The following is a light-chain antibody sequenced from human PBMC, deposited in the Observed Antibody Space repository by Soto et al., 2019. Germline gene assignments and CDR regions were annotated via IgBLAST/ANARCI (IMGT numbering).Light chain of an antibody. CDR2: GAS. CDR3: QERSYRPIT. CDR1: QSVTNNY. V-gene: IGKV3D-20*02. Sequence: DIVVTQSPDTLSLSPGEKATFFCRASQSVTNNYLAWYRQKVGQAPRLLIYGASKRATGIPDRFSGGGSGTDFTLTISRLEPEDFAVYYCQERSYRPITFGQGTRLEI. J-gene: IGKJ5*01.